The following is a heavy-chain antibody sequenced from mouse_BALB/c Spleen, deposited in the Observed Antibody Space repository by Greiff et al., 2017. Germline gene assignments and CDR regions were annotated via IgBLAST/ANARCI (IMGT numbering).Heavy chain of an antibody. V-gene: IGHV3-8*02. J-gene: IGHJ4*01. CDR3: ARYYGSSYAMDY. Sequence: EVKLMESGPSLVKPSQTLSLTCSVTGDSITSGYWNWIRKFPGNKLEYMGYISYSRSTYYNPSLKSRISITRDTSKNQYYLQLNSVTTEDTATYYCARYYGSSYAMDYWGQGTSVTVSS. CDR1: GDSITSGY. D-gene: IGHD1-1*01. CDR2: ISYSRST.